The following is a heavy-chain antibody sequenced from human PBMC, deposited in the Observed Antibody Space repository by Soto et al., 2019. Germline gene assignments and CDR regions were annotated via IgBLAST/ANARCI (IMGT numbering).Heavy chain of an antibody. Sequence: SETLSLTCTVSGGSVSSGSYYWSWIRQPPGKGLEWIGYIYYTGSTNYNPSLKSRVTISVDTSKNQFSLKLSSVTAADTAVYYCARGLNMVRGVMMAWLDPWGQGALVTVSS. CDR3: ARGLNMVRGVMMAWLDP. V-gene: IGHV4-61*01. D-gene: IGHD3-10*01. CDR2: IYYTGST. J-gene: IGHJ5*02. CDR1: GGSVSSGSYY.